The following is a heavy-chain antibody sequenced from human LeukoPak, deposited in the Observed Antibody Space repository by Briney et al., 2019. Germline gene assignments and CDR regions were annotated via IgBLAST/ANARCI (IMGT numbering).Heavy chain of an antibody. D-gene: IGHD3/OR15-3a*01. J-gene: IGHJ4*02. V-gene: IGHV4-59*01. CDR1: GRSISPYN. CDR3: ARWPGYYNNFADY. CDR2: IFSSGAA. Sequence: SETLSFTCSVSGRSISPYNWSWFRQAPGRGLEWVGYIFSSGAASYKPSLKSRATLSVDTSKNQFSLKLSSVTAADTAVYYCARWPGYYNNFADYWGQGTLVTVSS.